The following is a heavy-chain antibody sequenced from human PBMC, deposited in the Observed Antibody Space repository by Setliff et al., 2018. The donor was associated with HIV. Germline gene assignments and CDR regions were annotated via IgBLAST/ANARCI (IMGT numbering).Heavy chain of an antibody. CDR1: GGSISSYY. Sequence: SETLSLTCTVSGGSISSYYWSWIRQPPGKGLEWIGYIYYSGSTNYNPSLKNQVTISVDTSKTSLYLQMNNLRGDDTAVYYCARVVQHCGGGRCYSAPFDYWGQGALVTVSS. V-gene: IGHV4-59*12. J-gene: IGHJ4*02. CDR3: ARVVQHCGGGRCYSAPFDY. CDR2: IYYSGST. D-gene: IGHD2-15*01.